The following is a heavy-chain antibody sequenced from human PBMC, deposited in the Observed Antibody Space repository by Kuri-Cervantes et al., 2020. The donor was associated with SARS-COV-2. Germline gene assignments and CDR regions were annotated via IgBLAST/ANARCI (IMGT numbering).Heavy chain of an antibody. D-gene: IGHD3-22*01. J-gene: IGHJ4*02. CDR2: INQHGSDK. CDR1: GFTFSTYY. CDR3: ARGLYDSMDY. V-gene: IGHV3-7*01. Sequence: GGSLRLSCAASGFTFSTYYMSWVRQAPGKGLEWVANINQHGSDKYYVGSVEGRFTISRDNAKNSLYLQLNSLRAEDTAVYYCARGLYDSMDYWGQGTLVTVSS.